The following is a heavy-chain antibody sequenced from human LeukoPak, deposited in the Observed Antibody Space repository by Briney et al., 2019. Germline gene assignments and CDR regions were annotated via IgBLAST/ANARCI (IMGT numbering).Heavy chain of an antibody. J-gene: IGHJ5*02. V-gene: IGHV3-9*01. Sequence: GGSLRLSCAASGFTFDDYAMHWVRQAPGKGLEWVSGISWNSGSIGYADSVKGRFTISRDSAKNSLYLQMNSLRAEDTAVYYCAKANWGGGEIVAWGQGTLVTVSS. CDR1: GFTFDDYA. D-gene: IGHD7-27*01. CDR3: AKANWGGGEIVA. CDR2: ISWNSGSI.